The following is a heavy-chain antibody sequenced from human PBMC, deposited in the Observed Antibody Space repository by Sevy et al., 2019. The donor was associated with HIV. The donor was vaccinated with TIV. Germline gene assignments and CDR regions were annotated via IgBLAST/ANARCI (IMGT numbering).Heavy chain of an antibody. Sequence: GGSLRLSFAASGFTFSNYNINWVRQAPGKGLEWVSYISGLSNYIYYAYSLGGRFTISRDNAKNSVYLQMNSLRTEDTAVYYCARDLFSGGNAVYGYWGQGTLVTVSS. CDR1: GFTFSNYN. D-gene: IGHD2-15*01. J-gene: IGHJ4*02. CDR3: ARDLFSGGNAVYGY. V-gene: IGHV3-21*01. CDR2: ISGLSNYI.